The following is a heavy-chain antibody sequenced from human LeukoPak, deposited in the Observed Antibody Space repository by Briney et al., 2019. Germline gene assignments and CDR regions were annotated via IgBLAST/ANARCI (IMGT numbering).Heavy chain of an antibody. J-gene: IGHJ3*02. CDR1: GYTFTGYY. Sequence: ASVKVSCKASGYTFTGYYMHWVRQAPGQGLEWMGWINPNSGGTNYAQKFQGRVTMTRDTSISTAYMELSRLRSDDTAVYYCATSPLVAGAFDIWGQGTMVTVPS. D-gene: IGHD3-9*01. V-gene: IGHV1-2*02. CDR2: INPNSGGT. CDR3: ATSPLVAGAFDI.